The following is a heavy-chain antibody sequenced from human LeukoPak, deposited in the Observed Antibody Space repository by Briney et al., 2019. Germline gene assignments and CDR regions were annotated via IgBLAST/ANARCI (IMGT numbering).Heavy chain of an antibody. Sequence: SETLSLTCSVSGGPISGSYWSWIRQPPGKGLEWIADIYSGDMYYRGDTHYNPSLKSRVTMTVDTSKNQFSLNLNSVTASDTAVYYCARDQGYTYWQTQYFDYWGQGMLVTVSS. CDR3: ARDQGYTYWQTQYFDY. CDR2: MYYRGDT. D-gene: IGHD1-1*01. V-gene: IGHV4-59*12. CDR1: GGPISGSY. J-gene: IGHJ4*02.